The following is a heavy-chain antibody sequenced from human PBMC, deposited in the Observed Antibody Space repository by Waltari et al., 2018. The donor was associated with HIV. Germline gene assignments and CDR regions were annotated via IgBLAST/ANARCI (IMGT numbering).Heavy chain of an antibody. V-gene: IGHV1-8*01. CDR3: ARTDRGVNGQEFDY. J-gene: IGHJ4*02. CDR2: MNPNSGAT. CDR1: GYHYSNYD. D-gene: IGHD3-10*01. Sequence: QVQLVKSGAAVKKPGASVRVSCKAYGYHYSNYDMNWVRQASGQGIEWMGWMNPNSGATGYAQKFQGRVSMTRSTSIRTAYMELSSLTSEDTAVYYCARTDRGVNGQEFDYWGQGTLVTVSS.